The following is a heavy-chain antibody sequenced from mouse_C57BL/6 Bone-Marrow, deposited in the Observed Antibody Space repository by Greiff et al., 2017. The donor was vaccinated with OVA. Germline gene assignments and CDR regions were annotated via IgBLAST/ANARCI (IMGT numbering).Heavy chain of an antibody. D-gene: IGHD1-1*01. CDR3: VGGRLRAY. CDR1: GFTFNTYA. CDR2: IRSKSSNYAT. Sequence: EANLVESGGGLVQPKGSLKLSCAASGFTFNTYAMHWVRQAPGKGLECVARIRSKSSNYATYYADSVKDRFTISRDDSQSMLYLQMNNLKTEDTAMYYCVGGRLRAYWGQGTLVTVSA. V-gene: IGHV10-3*01. J-gene: IGHJ3*01.